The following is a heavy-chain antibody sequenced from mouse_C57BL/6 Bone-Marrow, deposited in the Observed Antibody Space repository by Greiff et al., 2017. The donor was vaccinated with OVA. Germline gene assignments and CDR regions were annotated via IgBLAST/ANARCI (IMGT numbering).Heavy chain of an antibody. Sequence: VQLQQSGAELVKPGASVKMSCKASGYTFTSYWITWVKQRPGQGLEWIGDISPGSGSTNYNEKFKSKATLTVDTSSSTAYMQLSSLTSEDSAVYYCARRYYGSSYWYFDVWGTGTTVTVSS. D-gene: IGHD1-1*01. J-gene: IGHJ1*03. V-gene: IGHV1-55*01. CDR2: ISPGSGST. CDR3: ARRYYGSSYWYFDV. CDR1: GYTFTSYW.